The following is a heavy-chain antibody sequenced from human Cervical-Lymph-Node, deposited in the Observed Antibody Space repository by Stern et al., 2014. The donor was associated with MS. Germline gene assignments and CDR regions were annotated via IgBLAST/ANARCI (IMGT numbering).Heavy chain of an antibody. V-gene: IGHV4-31*03. CDR1: GGSISSGGYY. J-gene: IGHJ4*02. CDR3: ARVGGWYDFDY. CDR2: IYYSGSA. Sequence: VQLQESGPGLVKPSQTLSLTCTVSGGSISSGGYYWSWIRQHPGKGLEYIGYIYYSGSAYYNPSLKSRVTISIDTSRTRFSLKLSSVTAADTAVYYCARVGGWYDFDYWGQGTLVTVSS. D-gene: IGHD6-19*01.